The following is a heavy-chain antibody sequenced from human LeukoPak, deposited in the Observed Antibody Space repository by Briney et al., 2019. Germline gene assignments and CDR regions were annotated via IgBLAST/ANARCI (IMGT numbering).Heavy chain of an antibody. Sequence: GGSLRLSCAASGFTFRSHAMHWVRQPPGKGLEWVAILSYEGSYKYYADSVQGRFTISRDNSKNTLYLQMDSLRAEDTAMYYCARGEFGDLRYDCWGQGSLVTVSS. V-gene: IGHV3-30*04. CDR3: ARGEFGDLRYDC. CDR1: GFTFRSHA. CDR2: LSYEGSYK. J-gene: IGHJ4*02. D-gene: IGHD4-17*01.